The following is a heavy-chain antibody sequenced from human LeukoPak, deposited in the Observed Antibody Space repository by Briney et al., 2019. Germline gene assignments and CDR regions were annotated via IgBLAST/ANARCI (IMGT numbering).Heavy chain of an antibody. CDR1: GLTFSSYG. J-gene: IGHJ1*01. CDR2: IRYDGSNK. CDR3: AKVPWYGDRATQSFQH. Sequence: GGSLRLSCAAAGLTFSSYGMHWVRQAPGKGLEWVAFIRYDGSNKYYADSVKGRFTISRDNSKNTLYLQMNSLRAEDTAVYYCAKVPWYGDRATQSFQHWGQGTLVTVSS. V-gene: IGHV3-30*02. D-gene: IGHD4-17*01.